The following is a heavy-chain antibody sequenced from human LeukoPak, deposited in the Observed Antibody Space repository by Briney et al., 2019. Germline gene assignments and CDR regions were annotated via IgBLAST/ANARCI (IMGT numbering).Heavy chain of an antibody. CDR1: GYIFTTYW. V-gene: IGHV5-51*01. J-gene: IGHJ4*02. D-gene: IGHD5-18*01. CDR3: ARHGRLSSGYHYFDY. Sequence: KGEASLQISCKGSGYIFTTYWIGWVRPLPGKGLEWMGIIYPGDSNIKYSPSFQGQVTISADKSINTAYLQWSSLKASDTAMYYCARHGRLSSGYHYFDYWGQGTLVTVSS. CDR2: IYPGDSNI.